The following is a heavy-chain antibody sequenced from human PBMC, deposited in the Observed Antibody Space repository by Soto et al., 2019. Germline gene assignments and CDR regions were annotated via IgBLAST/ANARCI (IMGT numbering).Heavy chain of an antibody. CDR2: ITINSDI. J-gene: IGHJ6*02. V-gene: IGHV3-21*01. CDR1: GFSFSCCS. Sequence: PGGSLTLSCAASGFSFSCCSIHWVRQPPGRGLEWVSAITINSDIYYADSVKGRFTISRDNAKNSLSLQMNSLRAEDTAVYYCAREETTWRLAYCLDAWGQGTTVTVSS. CDR3: AREETTWRLAYCLDA.